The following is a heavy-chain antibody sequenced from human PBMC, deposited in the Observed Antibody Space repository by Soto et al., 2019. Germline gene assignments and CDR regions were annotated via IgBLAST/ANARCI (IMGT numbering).Heavy chain of an antibody. V-gene: IGHV4-30-2*01. CDR1: GDSLSGSGYS. CDR2: IYHSGTT. J-gene: IGHJ5*02. Sequence: PSETLSLTCTVSGDSLSGSGYSWNWIRQPPGKGLEWIGFIYHSGTTYYNPSLKSRVTISIDRSRNQFSLELTSVTAADTALYYCARGLFAYSESGYPSPDNWFDPWGQGTLVTVSS. D-gene: IGHD3-3*01. CDR3: ARGLFAYSESGYPSPDNWFDP.